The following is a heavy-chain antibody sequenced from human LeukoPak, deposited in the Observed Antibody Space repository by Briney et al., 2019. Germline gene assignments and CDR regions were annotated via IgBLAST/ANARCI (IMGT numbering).Heavy chain of an antibody. CDR2: IIPIFGTA. CDR3: ARDILTGYYSSYYYYMDV. CDR1: GYTFTSYY. J-gene: IGHJ6*03. Sequence: GASVKVSCKASGYTFTSYYMHWVRQAPGQGLEWMGGIIPIFGTANYAQKFQGRVTITADESTSTAYMELSSLRSEDTAVYYCARDILTGYYSSYYYYMDVWGKGTTVTISS. D-gene: IGHD3-9*01. V-gene: IGHV1-69*13.